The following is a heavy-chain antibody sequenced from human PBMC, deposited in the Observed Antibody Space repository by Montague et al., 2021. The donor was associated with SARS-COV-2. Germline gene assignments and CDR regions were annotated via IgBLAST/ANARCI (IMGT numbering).Heavy chain of an antibody. J-gene: IGHJ5*02. CDR1: GGSISSYY. V-gene: IGHV4-59*01. Sequence: SETLSLTCTVSGGSISSYYWSWIRQPPGKGLEWIGYIYYSGSSNSNPTPTRRVTISVDTSTNKFSVKLSSVTAAATAVYYCARALYFSGGSCYPNWVDPWGQGTLVTVSS. CDR2: IYYSGSS. CDR3: ARALYFSGGSCYPNWVDP. D-gene: IGHD2-15*01.